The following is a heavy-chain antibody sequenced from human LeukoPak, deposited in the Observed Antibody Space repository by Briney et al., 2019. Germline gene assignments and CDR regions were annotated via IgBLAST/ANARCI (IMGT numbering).Heavy chain of an antibody. D-gene: IGHD2-2*01. CDR2: INTNTGNP. V-gene: IGHV7-4-1*02. Sequence: ASVKVSCKASGYTFTSYAMNWVRQAPGQGLEWMGWINTNTGNPTYAQGFTGRFVFSLDTSVSTAYLQISSLKAEDTTVHYCARGSFVLPASPNTYINYWGRGTLVTDCS. CDR1: GYTFTSYA. CDR3: ARGSFVLPASPNTYINY. J-gene: IGHJ4*02.